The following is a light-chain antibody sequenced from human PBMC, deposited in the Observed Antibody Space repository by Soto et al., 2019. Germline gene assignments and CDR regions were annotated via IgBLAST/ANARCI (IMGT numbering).Light chain of an antibody. Sequence: DIQMTQSPSSLSASVGDGVTITCRASQGIGSYLAWYQQKPGKVPKLLIYAASTLQSGVPSRFSGSGSGTDFTLTISSLQPEDVATYFCQKYNNVPLTFGGGTKVDIK. CDR2: AAS. CDR3: QKYNNVPLT. CDR1: QGIGSY. V-gene: IGKV1-27*01. J-gene: IGKJ4*01.